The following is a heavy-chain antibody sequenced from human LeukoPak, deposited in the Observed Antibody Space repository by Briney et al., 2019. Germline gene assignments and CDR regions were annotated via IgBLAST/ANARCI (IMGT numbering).Heavy chain of an antibody. CDR1: GGSFSGYY. Sequence: SETLSLTCAVYGGSFSGYYWSWIRQPPGKGLEWIGEINHSGSTNYNPSLKSRVTISVDTSKNQFSLKLSSVTAADTAVYYCARRLLWFGEFSFDYWGQGTLVTVSS. CDR2: INHSGST. V-gene: IGHV4-34*01. CDR3: ARRLLWFGEFSFDY. D-gene: IGHD3-10*01. J-gene: IGHJ4*02.